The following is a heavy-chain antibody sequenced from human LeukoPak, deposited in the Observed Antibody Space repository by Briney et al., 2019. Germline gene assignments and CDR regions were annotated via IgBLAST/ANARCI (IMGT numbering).Heavy chain of an antibody. Sequence: SETLSLTCAVYGGSFSGYYWGWIRQPPGKGLQWIGEITHNGYTNYNPALKSRVTISIDTSKNEFSLKVSSVTAADMAVYYCAASGGPINWFDPWGQGTLVTVSS. J-gene: IGHJ5*02. CDR3: AASGGPINWFDP. CDR1: GGSFSGYY. V-gene: IGHV4-34*01. CDR2: ITHNGYT. D-gene: IGHD3-10*01.